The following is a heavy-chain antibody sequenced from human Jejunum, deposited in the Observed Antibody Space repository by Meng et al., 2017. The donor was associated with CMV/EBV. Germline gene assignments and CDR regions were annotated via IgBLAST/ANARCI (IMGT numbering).Heavy chain of an antibody. CDR2: IYYTGGT. CDR3: ARVRGGSDP. J-gene: IGHJ5*02. V-gene: IGHV4-59*01. Sequence: LTCTVSGGSISGYYWSWIRQPPGKGLEWVGYIYYTGGTNYNPSLESRASIALDRSKNQISLKLTSVTAADTAVYYCARVRGGSDPWGQGTLVTVSS. CDR1: GGSISGYY.